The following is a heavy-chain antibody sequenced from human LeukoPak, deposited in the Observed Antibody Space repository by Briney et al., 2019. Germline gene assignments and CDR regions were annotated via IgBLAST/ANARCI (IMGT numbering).Heavy chain of an antibody. J-gene: IGHJ4*02. D-gene: IGHD3-22*01. Sequence: PGGSLRLSCAASGFTFSSYAMSWVRQAPGKGLEWVSYISSSSTTIYYADSVKGRFSISRDNAKNSLHLQMNSLRAEDTAEYYCARADSSGYYASWGQGTLVTVSS. CDR2: ISSSSTTI. CDR1: GFTFSSYA. CDR3: ARADSSGYYAS. V-gene: IGHV3-48*04.